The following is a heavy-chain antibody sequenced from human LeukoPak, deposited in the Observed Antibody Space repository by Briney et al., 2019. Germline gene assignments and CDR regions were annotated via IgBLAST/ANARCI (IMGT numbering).Heavy chain of an antibody. J-gene: IGHJ4*02. Sequence: SETLSLTCAVYSGSFSGYYWSWIRQPPGKGLEWIGEINHSGSTNYNPSLKSRVTISVDTSKNQFSLKLSSVTAADTAVYYCARVAWSGYWIDYWGQGTLVTVSS. D-gene: IGHD5-12*01. CDR3: ARVAWSGYWIDY. CDR2: INHSGST. V-gene: IGHV4-34*01. CDR1: SGSFSGYY.